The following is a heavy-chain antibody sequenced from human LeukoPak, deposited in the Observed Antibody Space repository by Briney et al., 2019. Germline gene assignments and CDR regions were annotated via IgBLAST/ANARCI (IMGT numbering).Heavy chain of an antibody. CDR2: IYYSGST. CDR1: GVSISSGGYY. D-gene: IGHD3-10*01. Sequence: PSETLSLTCTVSGVSISSGGYYWSWLRQHPGKGLEWIVYIYYSGSTYYNPSLKSRVTISVDTSKNQFSLKLSSVTAADTAVYYCARAKHGLFRGATPDYWGQGTLVTVSS. V-gene: IGHV4-31*03. J-gene: IGHJ4*02. CDR3: ARAKHGLFRGATPDY.